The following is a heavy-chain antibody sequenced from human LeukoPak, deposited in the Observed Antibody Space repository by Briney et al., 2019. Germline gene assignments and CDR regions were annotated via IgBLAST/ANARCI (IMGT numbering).Heavy chain of an antibody. J-gene: IGHJ6*03. CDR3: ARQSPFDYYMDV. CDR2: IIPIFGTA. Sequence: SVKVSCKASGGTFSSYAISWVRQAPGQGLEWMGGIIPIFGTANYAQKFQGRVTITTDESTSTAYMELSSLRSEDTAVYYCARQSPFDYYMDVWGKGTTVTVSS. V-gene: IGHV1-69*05. CDR1: GGTFSSYA.